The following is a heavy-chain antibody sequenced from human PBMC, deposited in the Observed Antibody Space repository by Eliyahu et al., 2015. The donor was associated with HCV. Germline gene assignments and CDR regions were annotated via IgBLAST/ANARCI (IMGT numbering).Heavy chain of an antibody. CDR3: ARGTSYVEQWLVFDY. V-gene: IGHV6-1*01. D-gene: IGHD6-19*01. Sequence: QVQLQQSGPGLVKPSQTLXLTCAIXGDSVXSXXXAWNWIRQSPSRGLEWLGRTYYRSKWYNDYAXSVKSXITINPDTSKNQFSLQLNSVTPEDTAVYYCARGTSYVEQWLVFDYWGQGTLVTVSS. CDR1: GDSVXSXXXA. CDR2: TYYRSKWYN. J-gene: IGHJ4*02.